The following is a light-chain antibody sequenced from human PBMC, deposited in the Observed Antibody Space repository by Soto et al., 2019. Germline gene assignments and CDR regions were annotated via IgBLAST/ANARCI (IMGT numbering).Light chain of an antibody. CDR2: DVT. V-gene: IGLV2-14*03. J-gene: IGLJ2*01. CDR3: SSHSSSIYVL. Sequence: QSALTQPASVSGSPGQSITISCTGTGSDVGGYNSVSWYQQHPGKAPKLIIYDVTNRPSGVPLRFSASKSGNTASLIISGLQAEDEADYYCSSHSSSIYVLFGGGTKLTVL. CDR1: GSDVGGYNS.